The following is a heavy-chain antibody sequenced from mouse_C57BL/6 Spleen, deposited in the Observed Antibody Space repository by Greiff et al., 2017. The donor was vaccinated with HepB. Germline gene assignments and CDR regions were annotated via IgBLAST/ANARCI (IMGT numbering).Heavy chain of an antibody. CDR1: GYTFTSYW. J-gene: IGHJ1*03. Sequence: DVKLQESGTVLARPGASVKMSCKTSGYTFTSYWMHWVKQRPGQGLEWIGAIYPGNSDTSYNQKFKGKAKLTAVTSASTAYMELSSLTNEDSAVYYCTKPFYGSSYWYFDVWGTGTTVTVSS. CDR3: TKPFYGSSYWYFDV. CDR2: IYPGNSDT. D-gene: IGHD1-1*01. V-gene: IGHV1-5*01.